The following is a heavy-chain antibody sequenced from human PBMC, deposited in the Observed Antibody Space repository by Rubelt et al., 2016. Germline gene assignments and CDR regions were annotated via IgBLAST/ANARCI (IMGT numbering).Heavy chain of an antibody. CDR1: GGSISSSSYY. Sequence: QLQLQESGPGLVKPSETLSLTCTVSGGSISSSSYYWGWIRQPPGKGLEWIGSIYYSGSTYYNPSLESRVTISVATSKNQFSPWLSVVAAADTAVYYCARISAILGRGASYFQHWGQGTLVTVSS. J-gene: IGHJ1*01. D-gene: IGHD7-27*01. CDR2: IYYSGST. V-gene: IGHV4-39*01. CDR3: ARISAILGRGASYFQH.